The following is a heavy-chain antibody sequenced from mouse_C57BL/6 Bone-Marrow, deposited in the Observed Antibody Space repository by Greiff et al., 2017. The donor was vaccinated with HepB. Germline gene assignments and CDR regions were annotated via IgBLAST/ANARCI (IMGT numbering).Heavy chain of an antibody. CDR2: INYDGSST. D-gene: IGHD3-3*01. V-gene: IGHV5-16*01. CDR3: ARDRVLGRRGYFDV. CDR1: GFTFSDYY. Sequence: EVQRVESEGGLVQPGSSMKLSCTASGFTFSDYYMAWVRQVPEKGLEWVANINYDGSSTYYLDSLKSRFIISRDNAKNILYLQMSSLKSEDTATYYCARDRVLGRRGYFDVWGTGTTVTVSS. J-gene: IGHJ1*03.